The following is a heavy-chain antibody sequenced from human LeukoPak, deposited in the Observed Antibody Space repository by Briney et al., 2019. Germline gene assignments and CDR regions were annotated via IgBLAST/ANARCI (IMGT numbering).Heavy chain of an antibody. CDR3: ARQYDWNCCYFDY. V-gene: IGHV3-23*01. D-gene: IGHD1-7*01. J-gene: IGHJ4*02. Sequence: GGSLRLSCAASGFAFGSFAMSWVRQAPGKGLEWVSAVSYGGATTYYADSVKGRSTISRDSSKNTLYLQMSSLRAEDTALYYCARQYDWNCCYFDYWGQRTLVTDSS. CDR1: GFAFGSFA. CDR2: VSYGGATT.